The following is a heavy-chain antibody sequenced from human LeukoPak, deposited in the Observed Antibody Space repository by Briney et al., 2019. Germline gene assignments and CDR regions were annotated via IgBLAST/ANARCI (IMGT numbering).Heavy chain of an antibody. J-gene: IGHJ2*01. CDR2: IYYSGST. V-gene: IGHV4-4*02. D-gene: IGHD3-22*01. CDR1: GGSISSSNW. Sequence: PSETLSLTCAVSGGSISSSNWWSWVRQPPGKGLEWIGYIYYSGSTNYNPSLKSRVTISVDTSKNQFSLKLSSVTAADTAVYYCARGRNYDSSGYYPTKDWYFDLWGRGTLVTVSS. CDR3: ARGRNYDSSGYYPTKDWYFDL.